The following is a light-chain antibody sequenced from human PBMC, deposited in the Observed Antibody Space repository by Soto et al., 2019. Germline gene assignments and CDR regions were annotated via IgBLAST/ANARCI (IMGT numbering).Light chain of an antibody. J-gene: IGLJ3*02. CDR2: SNA. V-gene: IGLV1-44*01. CDR3: AAWDDSLHGVV. Sequence: QSVLTQPPSASGTPGQRITISCSGSNSNIGSNTVNWYQQLPGTAPKLLIYSNAQRPSVVPDRFFGSKSDTSASLAISGLQSDDEADYYCAAWDDSLHGVVFGGGTKVTVL. CDR1: NSNIGSNT.